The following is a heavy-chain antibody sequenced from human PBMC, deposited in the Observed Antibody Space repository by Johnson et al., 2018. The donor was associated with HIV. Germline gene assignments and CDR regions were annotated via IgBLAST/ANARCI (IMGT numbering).Heavy chain of an antibody. D-gene: IGHD4-23*01. J-gene: IGHJ3*02. V-gene: IGHV3-30*18. CDR3: AKVGGLRWQTWGAFDI. CDR1: GFTFNNYG. Sequence: QVQLVESGGGVVQPERSLRLSCAASGFTFNNYGIHWVRQAPGKGLEWVAGISYDGINKYYADSVKGRFTISRDNSKNTLYLQMNSLRAEDTAVYYWAKVGGLRWQTWGAFDIWGQGTMVTVSS. CDR2: ISYDGINK.